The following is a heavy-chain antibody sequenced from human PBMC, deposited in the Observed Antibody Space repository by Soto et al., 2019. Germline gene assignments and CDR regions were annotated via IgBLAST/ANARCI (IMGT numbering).Heavy chain of an antibody. V-gene: IGHV1-24*01. Sequence: ASVNLSRKVSGYTLTELSIHCLRQAPGKGLEWMGGFDPEDGETIYAQKFQGRVTMTEDTSTDTAYMELSSLRSEDTAVYYCGVLAAGIFDYWGQGTLVIVSS. CDR2: FDPEDGET. D-gene: IGHD6-13*01. CDR3: GVLAAGIFDY. CDR1: GYTLTELS. J-gene: IGHJ4*02.